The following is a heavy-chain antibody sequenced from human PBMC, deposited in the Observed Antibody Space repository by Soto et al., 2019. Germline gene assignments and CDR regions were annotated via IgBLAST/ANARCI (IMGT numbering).Heavy chain of an antibody. CDR3: ATGSQMEKWFDP. CDR1: GGSISSGGYY. CDR2: IYYSGST. D-gene: IGHD2-8*01. V-gene: IGHV4-31*03. J-gene: IGHJ5*02. Sequence: PSETLSLTCTVSGGSISSGGYYWSWIRQHPGKGLEWIGYIYYSGSTYYNPSLKSRVTISVDTSKNQFSLKLSSVTAADTAVYYCATGSQMEKWFDPWGQGTLATVSS.